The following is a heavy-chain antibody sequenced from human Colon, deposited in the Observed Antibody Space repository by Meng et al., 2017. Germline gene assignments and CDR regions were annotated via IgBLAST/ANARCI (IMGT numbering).Heavy chain of an antibody. CDR1: GFRVSSDC. D-gene: IGHD2-21*02. CDR2: IHSSAGT. CDR3: AKYVRVGDRNNWFDP. J-gene: IGHJ5*02. Sequence: GGAGVPRGGLLRLSWAASGFRVSSDCMIWVRQAPGKGLEWVSMIHSSAGTFFADSVKGRFTVSTDNSKNTLYLQMNSLRAEDTAVYYCAKYVRVGDRNNWFDPWGQGTLVTVFS. V-gene: IGHV3-66*01.